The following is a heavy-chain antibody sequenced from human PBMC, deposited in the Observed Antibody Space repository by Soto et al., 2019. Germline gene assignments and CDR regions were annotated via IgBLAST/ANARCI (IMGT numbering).Heavy chain of an antibody. J-gene: IGHJ3*02. CDR3: VRRSPEDAFDI. CDR1: GGSIISDGYS. Sequence: SETLSLTCAVSGGSIISDGYSWSWIRQPPGKGLQWIGHIYEGGNTYYTPSLESRVAISTDKSKNQFSLRLSSVAAADTAVYYCVRRSPEDAFDIWGQGTMVT. V-gene: IGHV4-30-2*01. CDR2: IYEGGNT.